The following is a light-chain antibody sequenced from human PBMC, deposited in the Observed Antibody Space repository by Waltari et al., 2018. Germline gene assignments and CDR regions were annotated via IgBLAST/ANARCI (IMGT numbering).Light chain of an antibody. CDR3: VLYLGSDNWM. CDR2: TTN. V-gene: IGLV8-61*01. J-gene: IGLJ3*02. CDR1: SGSVPFSHH. Sequence: QTLVTQEPSLSVSPGGTVTLPCALSSGSVPFSHHPTWYRQTPGQAPRTVIYTTNTRSSGVPDRFSGSIVGSKAALTITGAQADDESHYYCVLYLGSDNWMFGGGTKLTVL.